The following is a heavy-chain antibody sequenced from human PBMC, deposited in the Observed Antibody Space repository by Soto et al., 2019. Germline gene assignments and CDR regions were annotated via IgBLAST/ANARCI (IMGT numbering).Heavy chain of an antibody. J-gene: IGHJ4*02. V-gene: IGHV3-23*01. CDR2: ISGSGGST. CDR3: AKDRGRVGVAGTGGGEFDY. Sequence: GGSLRLSCAASGFTFSSNAMSWVRQAPGKGLEWVSAISGSGGSTYYADSVKGRFTISRDNSKNTLDLQMNSLSAEDTAVYYCAKDRGRVGVAGTGGGEFDYWGQGTLVTVSS. CDR1: GFTFSSNA. D-gene: IGHD6-19*01.